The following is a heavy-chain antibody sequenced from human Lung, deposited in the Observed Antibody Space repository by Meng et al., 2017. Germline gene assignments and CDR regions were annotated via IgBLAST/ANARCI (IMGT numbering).Heavy chain of an antibody. D-gene: IGHD3-10*01. CDR2: LGAHDGDR. CDR3: ARGTPGRSYSDF. J-gene: IGHJ4*02. V-gene: IGHV1-18*04. Sequence: QVHPVQPGAEVKKPRASVKVSCKSSDYTFTGYGVSWVRQAPGQGLEWMAWLGAHDGDRSHAPRFQGRVTVTADRLTATSFMELRNLRYDDTAVYYCARGTPGRSYSDFWGQGTLVTVSS. CDR1: DYTFTGYG.